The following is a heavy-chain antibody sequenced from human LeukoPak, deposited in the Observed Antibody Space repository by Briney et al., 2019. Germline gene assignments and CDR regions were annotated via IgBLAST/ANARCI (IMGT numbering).Heavy chain of an antibody. D-gene: IGHD5-18*01. J-gene: IGHJ4*02. CDR2: IYYSGST. CDR3: ARGYSYGYADY. V-gene: IGHV4-59*01. CDR1: GGSISSYY. Sequence: PSETLSLTCTVSGGSISSYYWSWIRQPPGKGQEWIGYIYYSGSTNYNPSLKSRVTISVGTSKNQFSLKLSSVTAADTAVYYCARGYSYGYADYWGQGTLVTVSS.